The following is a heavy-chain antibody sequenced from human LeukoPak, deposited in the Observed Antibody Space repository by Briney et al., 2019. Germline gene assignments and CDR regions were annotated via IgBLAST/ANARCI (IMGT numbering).Heavy chain of an antibody. D-gene: IGHD3-22*01. V-gene: IGHV4-31*03. CDR1: GGSISSGGYY. Sequence: TSQTLSLTCTVSGGSISSGGYYWSWIRQHPGKGLEWIGYIYYSGCTYYNPSLKSRVTISVDTSKNQFSLKLSSVTAADTAVYYCARGTEAPIYDSSGQDAFDIWGQGTMVTVSS. CDR2: IYYSGCT. J-gene: IGHJ3*02. CDR3: ARGTEAPIYDSSGQDAFDI.